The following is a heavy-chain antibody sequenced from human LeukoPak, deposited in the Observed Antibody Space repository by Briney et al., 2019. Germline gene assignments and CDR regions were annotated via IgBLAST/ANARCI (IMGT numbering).Heavy chain of an antibody. CDR3: ALDIVVVVAATRNWFDP. CDR1: GYTFTTYY. J-gene: IGHJ5*02. D-gene: IGHD2-15*01. V-gene: IGHV1-69*13. Sequence: SVKVSCKASGYTFTTYYMHWVRQAPGQGLEWMGGIIPIFGTANYAQKFQGRVTITADESTSTAYMELSSLRSEDTAVYYCALDIVVVVAATRNWFDPWGQGTLVTVSS. CDR2: IIPIFGTA.